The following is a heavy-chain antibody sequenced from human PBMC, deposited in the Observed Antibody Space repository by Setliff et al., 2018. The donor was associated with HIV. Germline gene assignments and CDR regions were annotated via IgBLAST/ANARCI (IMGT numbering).Heavy chain of an antibody. CDR3: ARERAGCSGLSCPPHYYYYYMDV. J-gene: IGHJ6*03. CDR2: TYTSGST. CDR1: SGSISSGNYY. V-gene: IGHV4-61*09. D-gene: IGHD2-2*01. Sequence: NPSETLSLTCTVSSGSISSGNYYWGWVRQPAGKGLEWIGHTYTSGSTNYNPSLNSRVTISVDMSKSQFSLNLSSVTAADTAVYYCARERAGCSGLSCPPHYYYYYMDVWGKGTTVTVSS.